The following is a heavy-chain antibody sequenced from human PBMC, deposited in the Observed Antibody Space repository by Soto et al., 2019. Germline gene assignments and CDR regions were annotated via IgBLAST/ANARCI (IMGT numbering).Heavy chain of an antibody. CDR1: GGTFSSYS. CDR2: IIPIFGTA. D-gene: IGHD1-26*01. V-gene: IGHV1-69*01. CDR3: ARDGGRHSGGIDY. J-gene: IGHJ4*02. Sequence: QVQLVQSGAEVKKPGSSVKVSCKASGGTFSSYSINWVRQAPGQGLEWMGEIIPIFGTANYAQKFQGRVTITADESTSTAYMELTSLRSEDTAVYYCARDGGRHSGGIDYWGQGTLVTLSS.